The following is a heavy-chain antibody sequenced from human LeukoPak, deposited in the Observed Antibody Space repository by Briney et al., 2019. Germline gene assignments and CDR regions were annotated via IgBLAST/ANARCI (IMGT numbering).Heavy chain of an antibody. V-gene: IGHV1-2*02. Sequence: GASVKVSCKASGYTFTGYYMHWVRQAPGQGLEWMGWINPNSGGTNYAQKFQGRVTMTRDTSISTAYMELSRLRSDDTAVYYCARAYYGSGSYARRFDPWGQGTLVTVSS. CDR2: INPNSGGT. CDR1: GYTFTGYY. CDR3: ARAYYGSGSYARRFDP. D-gene: IGHD3-10*01. J-gene: IGHJ5*02.